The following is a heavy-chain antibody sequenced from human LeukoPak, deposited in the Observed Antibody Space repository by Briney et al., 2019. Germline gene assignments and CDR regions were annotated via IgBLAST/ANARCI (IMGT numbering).Heavy chain of an antibody. Sequence: PSETLSLTCTVSGGSISSGDFYWSWIRQPPGKGLEWIGYIYYSGSTYYNPSLKSRVTISVDTSKNQFSLKLSSVTAADTAVYYCARVVYKVQFDYWGQGTLVTVSS. CDR3: ARVVYKVQFDY. V-gene: IGHV4-30-4*08. CDR2: IYYSGST. CDR1: GGSISSGDFY. J-gene: IGHJ4*02. D-gene: IGHD5-24*01.